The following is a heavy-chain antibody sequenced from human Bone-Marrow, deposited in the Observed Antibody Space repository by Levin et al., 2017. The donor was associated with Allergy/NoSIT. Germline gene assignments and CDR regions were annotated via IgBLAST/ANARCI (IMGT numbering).Heavy chain of an antibody. J-gene: IGHJ2*01. CDR1: GFTFSSYA. CDR3: AKWERGSDGGWFFDF. D-gene: IGHD3-16*01. Sequence: AGGSLRLSCAASGFTFSSYAMTWVRQAPGKGLEWISGLSGRGETTYYADSVKGRFTISRDNDKNTLFLQMNSLRTEDTALFYCAKWERGSDGGWFFDFWGRGTLVTVSS. V-gene: IGHV3-23*01. CDR2: LSGRGETT.